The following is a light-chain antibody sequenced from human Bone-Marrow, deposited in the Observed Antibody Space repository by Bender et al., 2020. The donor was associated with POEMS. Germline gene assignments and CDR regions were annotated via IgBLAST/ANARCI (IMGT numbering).Light chain of an antibody. J-gene: IGLJ2*01. V-gene: IGLV3-1*01. Sequence: SYELTQPPSVSVSPGQTASITCSGDKLGDKYASWYQQKPGQSPVLVIYQDTKRPSGIPERFSGSNSGNTATLTISGTQAMDEADYYCGSDTSSSTPVVFGGGTKLTVL. CDR2: QDT. CDR3: GSDTSSSTPVV. CDR1: KLGDKY.